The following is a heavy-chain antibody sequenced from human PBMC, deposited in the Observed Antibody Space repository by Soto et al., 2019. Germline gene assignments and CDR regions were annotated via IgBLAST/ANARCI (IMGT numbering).Heavy chain of an antibody. CDR2: IYYSGST. Sequence: SETLSLTCFVSGGSISSSSYYWGWIRQPPGKGLEWIGSIYYSGSTYYNPSLKSRVTISVDTSKNQFSLKLSYVTAADTAVYYCERPSQNYSNYEYYDYFGMDVWCPGTTVTVSS. V-gene: IGHV4-39*01. D-gene: IGHD4-4*01. CDR1: GGSISSSSYY. CDR3: ERPSQNYSNYEYYDYFGMDV. J-gene: IGHJ6*02.